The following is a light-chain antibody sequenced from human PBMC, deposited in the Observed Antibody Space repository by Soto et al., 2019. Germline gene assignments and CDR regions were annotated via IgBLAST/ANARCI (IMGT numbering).Light chain of an antibody. Sequence: EIVLTQSPGTLSLSPGERATLSCRASQSFSSNYLAWYQHKPGQGPRLLIYAASSRATGIPDRFRGSGSGTDFTLTISRLEPEDSGLYYCQKYGSAFTFGPGTKVEI. CDR2: AAS. J-gene: IGKJ3*01. CDR1: QSFSSNY. CDR3: QKYGSAFT. V-gene: IGKV3-20*01.